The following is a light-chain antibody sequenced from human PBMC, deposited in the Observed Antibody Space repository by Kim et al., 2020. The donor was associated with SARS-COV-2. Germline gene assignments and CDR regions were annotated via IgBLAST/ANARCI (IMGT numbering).Light chain of an antibody. J-gene: IGLJ1*01. CDR2: QDS. CDR1: KLGDKY. V-gene: IGLV3-1*01. CDR3: QAWDSSTYV. Sequence: SESPGQTASITCSGDKLGDKYACWYQQRPGQSPVLVIYQDSKRPSGIPERFSGSNSGNTATLTISGTQAMDEADYYCQAWDSSTYVFGTGTKVTVL.